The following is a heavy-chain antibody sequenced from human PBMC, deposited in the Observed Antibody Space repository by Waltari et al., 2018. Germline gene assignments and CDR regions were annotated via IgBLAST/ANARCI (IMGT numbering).Heavy chain of an antibody. J-gene: IGHJ4*02. CDR3: ARKGGRGYAYGPFYFDY. CDR1: GFTFSDYW. CDR2: MNGDGDCI. D-gene: IGHD5-12*01. Sequence: EVQLVEAGGDLVQPGGSLRLSCEASGFTFSDYWMHWVRQSPGKGPGWVSCMNGDGDCITYADSGKGRFTISRDNTKNTLYLQMNSLRVEDTAVYYCARKGGRGYAYGPFYFDYWGQGALVIVSS. V-gene: IGHV3-74*01.